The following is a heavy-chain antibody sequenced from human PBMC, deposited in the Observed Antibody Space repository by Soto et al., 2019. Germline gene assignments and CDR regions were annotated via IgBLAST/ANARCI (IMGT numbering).Heavy chain of an antibody. J-gene: IGHJ4*02. V-gene: IGHV3-15*07. D-gene: IGHD3-9*01. Sequence: GFTFSNAWMNWVRQAPGKGLEWVGRIKSKTDGGTTDYAAPVKGRFTISRDDSKNTLYLQMNSLKTEDTAVYYCTTVLYDILTGYSFWSYWGQGTLVTVSS. CDR1: GFTFSNAW. CDR2: IKSKTDGGTT. CDR3: TTVLYDILTGYSFWSY.